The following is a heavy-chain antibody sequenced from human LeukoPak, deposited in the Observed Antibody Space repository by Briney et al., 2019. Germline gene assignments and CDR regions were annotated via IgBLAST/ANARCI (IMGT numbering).Heavy chain of an antibody. Sequence: SETLSLTCAVYGGSFSGYYWSWIRQPPGKGLEWIGEINHSGSTNYNPSLKSRVTISVDTSKNQFSLKLSSVTAADTAVYYCAREIAAAGDFDYWGQGTLATVSS. V-gene: IGHV4-34*01. J-gene: IGHJ4*02. CDR3: AREIAAAGDFDY. CDR2: INHSGST. D-gene: IGHD6-13*01. CDR1: GGSFSGYY.